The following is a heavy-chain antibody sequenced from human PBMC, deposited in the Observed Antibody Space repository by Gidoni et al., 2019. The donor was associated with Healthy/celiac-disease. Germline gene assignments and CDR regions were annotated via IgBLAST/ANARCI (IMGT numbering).Heavy chain of an antibody. CDR2: ISSSSSYI. J-gene: IGHJ4*02. Sequence: EVQLVESGGGLVKPGGSLRLSCAASGFTFSSYSMNWVRQAPGKGLEWVSSISSSSSYIYYADSVKGRFTISRDNAKNSLYLQMNSLRAEDTAVYYCARDAVEGILEFDYWGQGTLVTVSS. V-gene: IGHV3-21*01. CDR3: ARDAVEGILEFDY. D-gene: IGHD1-1*01. CDR1: GFTFSSYS.